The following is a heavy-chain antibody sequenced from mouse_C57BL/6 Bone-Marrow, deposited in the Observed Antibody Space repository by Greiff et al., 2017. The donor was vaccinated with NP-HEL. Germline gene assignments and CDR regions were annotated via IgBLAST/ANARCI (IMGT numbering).Heavy chain of an antibody. J-gene: IGHJ3*01. CDR2: INPSSGYT. CDR1: GCTFTSYT. Sequence: VHLVESGAELARPGASVKMSCKASGCTFTSYTMHWVKQRPGQGLEWIGYINPSSGYTKYNQKFKDKATLTADKSSSTAYMQLSSLTSEDSAVYYCTIYYDYDAWFAYWGQGTLVTVSA. D-gene: IGHD2-4*01. CDR3: TIYYDYDAWFAY. V-gene: IGHV1-4*01.